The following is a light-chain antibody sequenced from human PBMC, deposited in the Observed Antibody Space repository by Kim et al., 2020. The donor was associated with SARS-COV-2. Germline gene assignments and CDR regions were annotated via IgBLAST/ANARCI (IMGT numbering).Light chain of an antibody. Sequence: LSPGERATLSCRASQSVSSFLAWYQHKPGQAPRLLIYDASNRATGIPARFSGSGSGTDFTLTISSLEPEDFAVYYCQQRRNWPLTFGQGTKVEIK. CDR1: QSVSSF. CDR2: DAS. J-gene: IGKJ1*01. CDR3: QQRRNWPLT. V-gene: IGKV3-11*01.